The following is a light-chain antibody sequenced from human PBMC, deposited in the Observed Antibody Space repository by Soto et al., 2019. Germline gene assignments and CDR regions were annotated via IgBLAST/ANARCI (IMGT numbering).Light chain of an antibody. CDR3: QEYNSYWYT. CDR1: QSIRSW. CDR2: KAS. V-gene: IGKV1-5*03. Sequence: DIQMTQSPSTLSASVGDRVTITCRASQSIRSWLAWYQQKPGKAPKLLIYKASSLESGVPSRFSGSGSGTEFTLTNSSLQPDDFATYYCQEYNSYWYTFGQGTKLEIK. J-gene: IGKJ2*01.